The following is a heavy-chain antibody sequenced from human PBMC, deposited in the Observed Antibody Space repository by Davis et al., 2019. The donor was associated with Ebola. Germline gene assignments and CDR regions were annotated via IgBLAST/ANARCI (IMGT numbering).Heavy chain of an antibody. J-gene: IGHJ3*02. CDR2: ISTSGRTT. Sequence: GGSLRLSCAASGFTFSDYYMGWIRRAPGKGLEWISYISTSGRTTYYADSVKGRFTISRDSSKNSLYLQMNSLRAEDTAVYYCARDLNWGDAFDIWGQGTMVTVSS. CDR3: ARDLNWGDAFDI. D-gene: IGHD7-27*01. V-gene: IGHV3-11*04. CDR1: GFTFSDYY.